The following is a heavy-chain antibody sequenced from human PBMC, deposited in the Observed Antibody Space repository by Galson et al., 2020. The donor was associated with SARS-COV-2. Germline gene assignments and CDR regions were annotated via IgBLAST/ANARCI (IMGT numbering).Heavy chain of an antibody. V-gene: IGHV3-30-3*01. D-gene: IGHD3-10*01. CDR3: ARVYYGSGREFDY. J-gene: IGHJ4*02. CDR2: ISYDGSNK. CDR1: GFTFSSYA. Sequence: GGSLRLSCAASGFTFSSYAMHWVRQAPGKGLEWVAVISYDGSNKYYADSVKGRFTISRDNSKNTLYLQMNSLRAEDTAVYYCARVYYGSGREFDYWGQGTLVTVSS.